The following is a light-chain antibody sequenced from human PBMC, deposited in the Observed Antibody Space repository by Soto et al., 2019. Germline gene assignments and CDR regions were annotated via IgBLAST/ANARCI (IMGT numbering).Light chain of an antibody. V-gene: IGKV3-15*01. CDR1: QSVSNN. CDR2: DAS. CDR3: QQYNKWPPWT. J-gene: IGKJ1*01. Sequence: EIVMTQSPATLSVSPGERATLSCRASQSVSNNLAWYQQKPGQAPRLLIYDASTRATDIPAKFSGSGSGIEFTLTISSLQSEDFAVYYCQQYNKWPPWTFGQGTKVEIK.